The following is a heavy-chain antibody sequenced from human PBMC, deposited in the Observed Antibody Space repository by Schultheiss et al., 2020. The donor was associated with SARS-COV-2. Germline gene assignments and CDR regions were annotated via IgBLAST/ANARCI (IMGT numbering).Heavy chain of an antibody. CDR3: VKEGEEMGTS. J-gene: IGHJ4*02. D-gene: IGHD5-24*01. Sequence: GGSLRLSCAASGFTFSNYWMQWVRQAPGKGLEWVANIKQDGSVEHYVDSVRGRFIISRDNAKNSLDLQMNSLRVDDTAVYYCVKEGEEMGTSWGQGTLVTVSS. CDR2: IKQDGSVE. CDR1: GFTFSNYW. V-gene: IGHV3-7*03.